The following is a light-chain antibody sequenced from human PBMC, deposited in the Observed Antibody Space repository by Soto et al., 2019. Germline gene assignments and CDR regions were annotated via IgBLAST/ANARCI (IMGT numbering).Light chain of an antibody. V-gene: IGKV3-20*01. J-gene: IGKJ1*01. CDR3: QLYGSSPPAVA. CDR2: GAS. Sequence: IMLTQSPGTLSLSPGERATLSCRASQSVSSSYLAWYQQKPGQAPRLLIYGASSRATGIPDRFSGSGSGTDFTLTISRLEPDDFAVSYCQLYGSSPPAVAFGQGT. CDR1: QSVSSSY.